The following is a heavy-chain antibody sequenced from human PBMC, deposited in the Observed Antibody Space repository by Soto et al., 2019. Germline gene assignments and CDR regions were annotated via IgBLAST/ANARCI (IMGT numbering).Heavy chain of an antibody. CDR1: GFTFSSYS. J-gene: IGHJ4*02. CDR2: ISSSSSTI. Sequence: VQLVESGGGLVQPGGSLRLSCAASGFTFSSYSMNWVRQAPGKGLEWVSYISSSSSTIYYADSVKGRFTISRDNAKNSLYLQMNSLRDEDTAVYYCARYGAGYCSGGSCYSDYWGQGTLVTVSS. CDR3: ARYGAGYCSGGSCYSDY. V-gene: IGHV3-48*02. D-gene: IGHD2-15*01.